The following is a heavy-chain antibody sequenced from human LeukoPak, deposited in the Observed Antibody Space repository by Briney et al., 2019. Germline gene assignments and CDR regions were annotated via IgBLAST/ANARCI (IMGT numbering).Heavy chain of an antibody. CDR2: INHSGST. D-gene: IGHD5-12*01. Sequence: SETLSLTCAVSGGPFSGYYWSWIRQPPGKGLEWIGEINHSGSTNYNPPLKSRVTISVDTSKNQFSLKLSSVTAADTAVYYCAASSTGSGYPYRSYYFDYWGQGTLVTVSS. CDR1: GGPFSGYY. J-gene: IGHJ4*02. CDR3: AASSTGSGYPYRSYYFDY. V-gene: IGHV4-34*01.